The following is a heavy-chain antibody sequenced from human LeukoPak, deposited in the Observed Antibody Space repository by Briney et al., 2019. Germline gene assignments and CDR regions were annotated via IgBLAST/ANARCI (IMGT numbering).Heavy chain of an antibody. V-gene: IGHV3-21*01. CDR3: ARPTTVYYYYYMDV. D-gene: IGHD4-11*01. CDR2: ISCSSSYI. J-gene: IGHJ6*03. Sequence: GGSLRLSCAASGFTFSSYSMNWVRQAPGKGLEWVSSISCSSSYIYYADSVKGRFTISRDNAKNSLYLQMNSLRAEDTAVYYCARPTTVYYYYYMDVWGKGTTVTVSS. CDR1: GFTFSSYS.